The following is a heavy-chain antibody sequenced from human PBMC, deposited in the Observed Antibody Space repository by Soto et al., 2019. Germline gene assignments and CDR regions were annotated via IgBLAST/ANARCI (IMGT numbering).Heavy chain of an antibody. J-gene: IGHJ2*01. V-gene: IGHV3-23*01. CDR1: GFTFSSSA. CDR3: AKHPRGDGWQPFDL. CDR2: ISASGGSP. D-gene: IGHD2-21*01. Sequence: DVQLLESGGGLVQPGGSLRLSCAASGFTFSSSAMTWVRQAPGKGLEWVATISASGGSPYYTDSVKGRFTISRDNSKNTLSLQMNSLRAEDTAVYYCAKHPRGDGWQPFDLWGRGTLVTVSP.